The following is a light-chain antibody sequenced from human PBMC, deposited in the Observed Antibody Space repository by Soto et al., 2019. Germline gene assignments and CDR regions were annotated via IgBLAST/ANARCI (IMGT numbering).Light chain of an antibody. CDR2: DVR. CDR1: SSDVGAYDH. CDR3: GSYTSAHTLEGIV. V-gene: IGLV2-14*03. J-gene: IGLJ7*01. Sequence: QSALTQPSSMSGSPGQSITISCTGTSSDVGAYDHVSWHQQRPGRAPKVLIYDVRIRPSEVSNRFSGSKSGTTASLTISRLQTEDEAHYFCGSYTSAHTLEGIVFGGGTQLTVL.